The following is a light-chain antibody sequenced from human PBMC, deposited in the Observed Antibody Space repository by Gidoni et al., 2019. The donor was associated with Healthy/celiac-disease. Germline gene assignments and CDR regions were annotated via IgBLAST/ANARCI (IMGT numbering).Light chain of an antibody. J-gene: IGKJ4*01. V-gene: IGKV3-11*01. Sequence: ELVLPPSPATLSFSPGERATLSCRASQSVSSYLAWYQQKPGQAPRLLIYDASNRATGIPARVSGSGSGTDFTLTISSLEPEDFAVYYCQQRSNWLSLTFXGXTKVEIK. CDR3: QQRSNWLSLT. CDR2: DAS. CDR1: QSVSSY.